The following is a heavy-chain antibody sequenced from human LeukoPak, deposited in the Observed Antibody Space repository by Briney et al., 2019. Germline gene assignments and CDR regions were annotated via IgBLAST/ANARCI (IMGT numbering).Heavy chain of an antibody. Sequence: QSGGSLRLSCAASGFTFSSYEMNWVRQAPGKGLEWVSYISSSGSTIYYADSVKGRFTISRDNAKNSLYLQMNSLRAEDTAVYFCARSITMIVDWFDPWGQGTLVTVSS. D-gene: IGHD3-22*01. CDR1: GFTFSSYE. J-gene: IGHJ5*02. V-gene: IGHV3-48*03. CDR3: ARSITMIVDWFDP. CDR2: ISSSGSTI.